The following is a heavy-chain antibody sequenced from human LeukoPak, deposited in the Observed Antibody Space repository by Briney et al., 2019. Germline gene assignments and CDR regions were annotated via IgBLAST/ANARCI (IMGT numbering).Heavy chain of an antibody. CDR3: ARRIYTSVWFDP. D-gene: IGHD2-15*01. Sequence: GESLKISCKASNYNFPNYWIGWVRQVPGKGLEWMGIIYPAGSETIYNPSFEGQVTISVDKSTSTAYLQWSTLKTSDTAIYYCARRIYTSVWFDPWGQGTLVSVSS. V-gene: IGHV5-51*01. CDR2: IYPAGSET. CDR1: NYNFPNYW. J-gene: IGHJ5*02.